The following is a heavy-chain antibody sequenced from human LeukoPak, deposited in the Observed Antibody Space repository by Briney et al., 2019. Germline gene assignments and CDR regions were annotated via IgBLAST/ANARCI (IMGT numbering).Heavy chain of an antibody. CDR1: GFTVSSNY. CDR2: IYSGGST. CDR3: ARVPKPPAGEYYYYYYGMDV. V-gene: IGHV3-66*01. Sequence: GGSLRLSCAASGFTVSSNYMSWVRQAPGKGLEWVSVIYSGGSTYYADSVKGRFTISRDNSKNTLYLQMNSLRAEDTAVYYCARVPKPPAGEYYYYYYGMDVWGQGTTVTVSS. J-gene: IGHJ6*02. D-gene: IGHD2-2*01.